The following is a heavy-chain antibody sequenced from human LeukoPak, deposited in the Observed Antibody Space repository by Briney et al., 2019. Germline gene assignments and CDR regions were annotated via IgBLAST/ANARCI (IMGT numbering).Heavy chain of an antibody. D-gene: IGHD2-2*01. CDR3: ARGVCTSCYRRGSYWFDP. Sequence: SETLSLTCAVYGGSFSGYYWSWIRQPPGKGLEWIGEINHSGSTNYNPSLKSRVTISVDTSKNQFSLKLSSVTAADTAVYYCARGVCTSCYRRGSYWFDPWGQGTLVTVSS. J-gene: IGHJ5*02. CDR2: INHSGST. CDR1: GGSFSGYY. V-gene: IGHV4-34*01.